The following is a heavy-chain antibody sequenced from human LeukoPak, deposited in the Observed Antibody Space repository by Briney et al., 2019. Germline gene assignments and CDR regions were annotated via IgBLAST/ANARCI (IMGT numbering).Heavy chain of an antibody. J-gene: IGHJ6*03. Sequence: SETLSLTCTVSGGSIDSYHWSWIRHPAGRGLEWIGRIYTSGSTNYNPSLKSRVTMSVDTSKNQFSLKLSSVTAADTAVYYCARMRRDGYNGDYYMDVWGKGTTVTISS. CDR1: GGSIDSYH. V-gene: IGHV4-4*07. CDR3: ARMRRDGYNGDYYMDV. CDR2: IYTSGST. D-gene: IGHD5-24*01.